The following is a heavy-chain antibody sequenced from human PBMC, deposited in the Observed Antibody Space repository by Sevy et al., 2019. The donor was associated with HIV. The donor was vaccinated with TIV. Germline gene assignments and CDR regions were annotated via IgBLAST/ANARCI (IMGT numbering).Heavy chain of an antibody. D-gene: IGHD4-17*01. CDR2: ISNSGSTI. Sequence: GGSLRLSCAASGFTFSSYEMNWVRQAPGKGLERVSYISNSGSTIYYSDSVKGRFTISRDNAKNSLYLQMNSLRVEDTAVYYCARDLPPSATTVAHFDYWCRGTLVTVSS. CDR3: ARDLPPSATTVAHFDY. J-gene: IGHJ4*02. CDR1: GFTFSSYE. V-gene: IGHV3-48*03.